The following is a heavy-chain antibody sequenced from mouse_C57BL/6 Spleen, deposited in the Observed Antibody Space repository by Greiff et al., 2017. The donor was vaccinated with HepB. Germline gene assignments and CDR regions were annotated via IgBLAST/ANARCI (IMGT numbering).Heavy chain of an antibody. J-gene: IGHJ4*01. V-gene: IGHV1-22*01. Sequence: EVQLQQPGPELVKPGASVKMSCKASGYTFTDYNMHWVKQSHGKSLEWIGYINPNNGGTSYNQKFKGKATLTVNKSSSTAYMELRSLTSEDSAVYYCALMVTTTGYAMDYWGQGTSVTVSS. CDR1: GYTFTDYN. CDR3: ALMVTTTGYAMDY. CDR2: INPNNGGT. D-gene: IGHD2-2*01.